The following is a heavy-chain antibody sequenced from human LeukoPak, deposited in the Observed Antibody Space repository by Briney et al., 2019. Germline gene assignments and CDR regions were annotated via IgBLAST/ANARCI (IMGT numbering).Heavy chain of an antibody. Sequence: PGGSLRLSCAASGFTFSSYGMHWVRQAPGKGLEWVAVIWYDGSNKYYADSVKGRFTISRDNSKNTLYLQMNSLRAEDTAVYYCEVSIADGPDDAFDIWGQGTMVTVSS. CDR1: GFTFSSYG. CDR2: IWYDGSNK. CDR3: EVSIADGPDDAFDI. V-gene: IGHV3-33*01. D-gene: IGHD6-6*01. J-gene: IGHJ3*02.